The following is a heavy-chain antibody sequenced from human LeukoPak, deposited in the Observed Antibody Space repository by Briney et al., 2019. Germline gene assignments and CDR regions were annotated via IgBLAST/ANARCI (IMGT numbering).Heavy chain of an antibody. Sequence: ASVKVSCKASGYTFTSYDINWVRQAPGQGLEWMGIINPSGGSTSYAQKFQGRVAMTRDTSTSTVYMELSSLRSDDTAVYYCARDDVRGSYDSDYWGQGTLVTVSS. V-gene: IGHV1-46*01. CDR3: ARDDVRGSYDSDY. CDR1: GYTFTSYD. J-gene: IGHJ4*02. CDR2: INPSGGST. D-gene: IGHD1-26*01.